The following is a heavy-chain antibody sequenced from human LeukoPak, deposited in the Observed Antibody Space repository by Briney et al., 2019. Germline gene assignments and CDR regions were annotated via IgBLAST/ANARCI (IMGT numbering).Heavy chain of an antibody. V-gene: IGHV1-2*02. D-gene: IGHD3-22*01. J-gene: IGHJ4*02. CDR2: INPNSGGT. Sequence: GASVKVSCKASGYTFTGYYMHWVRQAPGQGLEWMGWINPNSGGTNYAQKFQGRVTMTRDTSISTAYMELSRLRSDDTAAYYCARAFFDSSPALGYWGQGTLVTVSS. CDR1: GYTFTGYY. CDR3: ARAFFDSSPALGY.